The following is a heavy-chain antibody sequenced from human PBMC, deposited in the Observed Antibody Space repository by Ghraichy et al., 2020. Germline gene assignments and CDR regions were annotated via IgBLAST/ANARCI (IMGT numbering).Heavy chain of an antibody. V-gene: IGHV4-34*01. CDR2: INHSGST. J-gene: IGHJ5*02. CDR3: ARARPYYDILTANIHGWFDP. CDR1: GGSFSGYY. Sequence: ESLNISCAVYGGSFSGYYWSWIRQPPGKGLEWIGEINHSGSTNYNPSLKSRVTISVDTSKNQFSLKLSSVTAADTAVYYCARARPYYDILTANIHGWFDPWGQGTLVTVSS. D-gene: IGHD3-9*01.